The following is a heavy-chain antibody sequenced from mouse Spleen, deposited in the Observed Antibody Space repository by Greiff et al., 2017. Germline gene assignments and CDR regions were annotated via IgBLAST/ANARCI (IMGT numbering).Heavy chain of an antibody. Sequence: EVQLQQSGPELVKPGASVKIPCKASGYTFTDYNMDWVKQSHGKSLEWIGDINPNNGGTIYNQKFKGKATLTVDKSSSTAYMELRSLTSEDTAVYYCARRGAYYGNYGGSYYAMDYWGQGTSVTVSS. CDR3: ARRGAYYGNYGGSYYAMDY. CDR1: GYTFTDYN. CDR2: INPNNGGT. V-gene: IGHV1-18*01. D-gene: IGHD2-10*01. J-gene: IGHJ4*01.